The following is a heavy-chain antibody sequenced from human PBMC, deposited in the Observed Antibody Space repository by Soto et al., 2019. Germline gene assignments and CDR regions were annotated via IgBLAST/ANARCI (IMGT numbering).Heavy chain of an antibody. CDR1: GGSISSSNYY. Sequence: QVQLQESGPGLVKPSETLSLTCTVSGGSISSSNYYWGCILQPPGKGLEGIGTTYYSGSTYYNPSLKRRVSRSVDTSKNQFSLKLNSVTAADTAVYYCGTGTTDSWGQGTLVTVSS. CDR2: TYYSGST. V-gene: IGHV4-39*01. D-gene: IGHD1-7*01. CDR3: GTGTTDS. J-gene: IGHJ4*02.